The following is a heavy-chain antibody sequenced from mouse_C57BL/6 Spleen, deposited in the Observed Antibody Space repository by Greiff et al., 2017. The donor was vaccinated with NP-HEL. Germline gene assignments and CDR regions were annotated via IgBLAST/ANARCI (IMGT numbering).Heavy chain of an antibody. CDR1: GYTFTSYW. V-gene: IGHV1-74*01. J-gene: IGHJ3*01. D-gene: IGHD1-1*01. CDR3: AISAFYYYGSSLFAY. Sequence: QVQLKQPGAELVKPGASVKVSCKASGYTFTSYWMHWVKQRPGQGLEWIGRIHPSDSDTNYNQKFKGKATLTVDKSSSTAYMQLSSLTSEDSAVYYCAISAFYYYGSSLFAYWGQGTLVTVSA. CDR2: IHPSDSDT.